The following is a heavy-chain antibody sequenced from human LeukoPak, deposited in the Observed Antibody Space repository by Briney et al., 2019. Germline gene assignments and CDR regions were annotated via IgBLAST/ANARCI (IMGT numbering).Heavy chain of an antibody. CDR3: ARHVTVGSSSAGGDY. J-gene: IGHJ4*02. CDR1: GFTFSSYG. Sequence: PGGSLRLSCVASGFTFSSYGMHWVRQAPGKGLEWVAFIRYDGSNKYYADSVKGRFTISRDNSKNTLYLQMNSLRAEDTAVYYCARHVTVGSSSAGGDYWGQGTLVTVSS. D-gene: IGHD6-6*01. CDR2: IRYDGSNK. V-gene: IGHV3-30*02.